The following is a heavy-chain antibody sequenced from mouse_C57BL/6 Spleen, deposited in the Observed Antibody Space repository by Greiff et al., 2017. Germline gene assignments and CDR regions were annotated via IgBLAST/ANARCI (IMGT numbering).Heavy chain of an antibody. CDR3: AREDYSKTHYYYAMDY. CDR1: GYTFTDYY. D-gene: IGHD2-5*01. CDR2: IYPGSGNT. J-gene: IGHJ4*01. Sequence: QVQLQQSGAELVRPGASVKLSCKASGYTFTDYYINWVKQRPGQGLEWIARIYPGSGNTYYNEKFKGKATLTAEKSSSTAYMQLSSLTSEDSAVYFCAREDYSKTHYYYAMDYWGQGTSVTVSS. V-gene: IGHV1-76*01.